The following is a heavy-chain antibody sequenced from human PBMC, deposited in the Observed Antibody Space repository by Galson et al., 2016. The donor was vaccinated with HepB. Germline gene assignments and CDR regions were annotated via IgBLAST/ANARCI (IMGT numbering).Heavy chain of an antibody. CDR2: VNPNRGAT. J-gene: IGHJ5*02. CDR3: ARSGNYGVNYFDP. D-gene: IGHD5-24*01. Sequence: VKVSCKASGSSLTGDFIHWVRQAPGHGPEWMGWVNPNRGATNYAQKFQGRVTMTTDTSITTTYMELTRLTTDDTAVYYCARSGNYGVNYFDPWGQGTLVTVSS. CDR1: GSSLTGDF. V-gene: IGHV1-2*02.